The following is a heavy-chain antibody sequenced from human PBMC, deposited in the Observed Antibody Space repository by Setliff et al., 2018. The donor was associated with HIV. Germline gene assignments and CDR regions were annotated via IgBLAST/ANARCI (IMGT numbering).Heavy chain of an antibody. J-gene: IGHJ6*03. Sequence: SETLSLTCTVSGDSISSGGYYWSWVRQPPGKGLEWIGEIYHSGSTNYNPSLKSRVTISVDKSKNQFSLKLSSVTAADTAVYYCARAMYYYGSGSYDYYMDVWGKGTTVTVSS. CDR2: IYHSGST. V-gene: IGHV4-39*07. CDR1: GDSISSGGYY. CDR3: ARAMYYYGSGSYDYYMDV. D-gene: IGHD3-10*01.